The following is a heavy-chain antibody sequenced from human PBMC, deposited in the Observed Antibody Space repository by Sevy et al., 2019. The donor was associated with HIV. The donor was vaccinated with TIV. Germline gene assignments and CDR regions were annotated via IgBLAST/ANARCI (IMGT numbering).Heavy chain of an antibody. CDR3: ARDDSVKPRVFVY. Sequence: SETLSLTCSVSGGSISSYFWGWIRQPPGKGLEWLGNIYYTGTTSYNPSLKNRVTISLDKSKSPFSLKLTSVTAADTAVYYCARDDSVKPRVFVYWGQGTLVTVSS. D-gene: IGHD4-17*01. J-gene: IGHJ4*02. V-gene: IGHV4-59*13. CDR1: GGSISSYF. CDR2: IYYTGTT.